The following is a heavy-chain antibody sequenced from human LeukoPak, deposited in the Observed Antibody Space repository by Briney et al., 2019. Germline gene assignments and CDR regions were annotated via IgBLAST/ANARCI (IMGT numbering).Heavy chain of an antibody. V-gene: IGHV3-23*01. CDR3: ARDGGNSWDY. CDR1: GFTFSSYA. D-gene: IGHD6-13*01. J-gene: IGHJ4*02. CDR2: ISGSSDNT. Sequence: GGSLRLSCAASGFTFSSYAMHWVRQAPGKGVEWVSAISGSSDNTYFADSVKGRFTISRDNSKNTVSLQMNSLRAEDTAVYYCARDGGNSWDYWDQGTLVTVSS.